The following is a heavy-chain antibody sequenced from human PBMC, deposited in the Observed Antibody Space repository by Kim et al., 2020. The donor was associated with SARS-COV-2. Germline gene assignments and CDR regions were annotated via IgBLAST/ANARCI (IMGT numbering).Heavy chain of an antibody. CDR1: GFTVSSNY. V-gene: IGHV3-66*02. J-gene: IGHJ5*02. CDR3: ARDRPVTTAWLSWFDP. D-gene: IGHD4-17*01. CDR2: IYSGGST. Sequence: GGSLRLSCAASGFTVSSNYMSWVRQAPGKGLEWVSVIYSGGSTYYADSVKGRFTISRDNSKNTLYLQMNSLRTEDTAVDYCARDRPVTTAWLSWFDPWGQGTLVTVSS.